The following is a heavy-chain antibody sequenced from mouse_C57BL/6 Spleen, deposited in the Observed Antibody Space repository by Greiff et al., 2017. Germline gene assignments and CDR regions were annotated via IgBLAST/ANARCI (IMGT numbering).Heavy chain of an antibody. CDR1: GYTFTEYT. D-gene: IGHD2-4*01. Sequence: QVQLKESGAVLVKPGQSVKLSCKASGYTFTEYTIHWVKQRSGQGLGWIGLFYPGSGRLKYNEKSKDKATLTADNSSSTVYMEFSKLASVDSAVYFIARHEDEDYDAPSFDYWGQGTTLTVSS. J-gene: IGHJ2*01. V-gene: IGHV1-62-2*01. CDR2: FYPGSGRL. CDR3: ARHEDEDYDAPSFDY.